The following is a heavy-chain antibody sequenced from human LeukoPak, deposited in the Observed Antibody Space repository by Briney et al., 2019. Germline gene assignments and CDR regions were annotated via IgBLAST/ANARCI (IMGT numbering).Heavy chain of an antibody. CDR2: INPSGGST. V-gene: IGHV1-46*01. J-gene: IGHJ4*02. Sequence: ASVKVSCRASGYTFTSYYMHWVRQAPGQGLEWMGIINPSGGSTSYAQKFQGRVTMTRDMSTSTVYMELSSLRSEDTAVYYCARTELLSPDFDYWGQGTLVTVSS. D-gene: IGHD2-2*01. CDR1: GYTFTSYY. CDR3: ARTELLSPDFDY.